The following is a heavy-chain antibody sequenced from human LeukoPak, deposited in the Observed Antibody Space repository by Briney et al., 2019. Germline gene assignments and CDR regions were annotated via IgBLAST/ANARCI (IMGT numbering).Heavy chain of an antibody. J-gene: IGHJ6*04. CDR1: GYTFTSYG. D-gene: IGHD5-12*01. V-gene: IGHV1-18*04. Sequence: ASVKVSCKASGYTFTSYGISWVRQAPGQGLEWMGWISAYNGNTNCAQKLQGRVTMTTDTSTSTAYMELRSLRSDDTAVYYCARTPPPPYSGYDGFMDVWGKGTTVTVSS. CDR2: ISAYNGNT. CDR3: ARTPPPPYSGYDGFMDV.